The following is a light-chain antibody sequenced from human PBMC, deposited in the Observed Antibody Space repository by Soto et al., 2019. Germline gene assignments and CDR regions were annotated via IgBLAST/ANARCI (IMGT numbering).Light chain of an antibody. J-gene: IGLJ1*01. Sequence: QAVRTQPPSLSAAPGQKVTISCSGSISNIGGNSVSWYQQLPGTAPKLLIYDDNKRPSGIPDRFSGSKSGTSATLGITGFQTGDEADYYCGSWDSSLSAYVYGTGTKVTVL. CDR3: GSWDSSLSAYV. CDR2: DDN. V-gene: IGLV1-51*01. CDR1: ISNIGGNS.